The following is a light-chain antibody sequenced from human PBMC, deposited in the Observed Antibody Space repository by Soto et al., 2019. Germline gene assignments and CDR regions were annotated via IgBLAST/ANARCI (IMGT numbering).Light chain of an antibody. CDR3: QQYNNWPPVT. Sequence: EIVMKQSPATLSVSPGERATLSCRASQSVSSNLAGYQQKPGQAPRLLIYGASTRATGIPARFSGSGSGTEFTLTISSLQSEDFAVYYCQQYNNWPPVTFGGGTKVEIK. J-gene: IGKJ4*01. CDR2: GAS. V-gene: IGKV3-15*01. CDR1: QSVSSN.